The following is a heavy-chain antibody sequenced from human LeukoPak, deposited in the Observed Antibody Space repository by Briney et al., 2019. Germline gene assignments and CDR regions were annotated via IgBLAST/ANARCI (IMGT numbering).Heavy chain of an antibody. V-gene: IGHV4-34*12. CDR2: VLHTGST. D-gene: IGHD6-13*01. Sequence: SETLSLTCAVHGYSLTNHYWIWIRQPPGKGLEWIAEVLHTGSTNYNPSFKSRVTISVDTSKNQFFLNLTSVTAADTAVYYCARGPAAVHPWGQGILVTASS. CDR3: ARGPAAVHP. J-gene: IGHJ5*02. CDR1: GYSLTNHY.